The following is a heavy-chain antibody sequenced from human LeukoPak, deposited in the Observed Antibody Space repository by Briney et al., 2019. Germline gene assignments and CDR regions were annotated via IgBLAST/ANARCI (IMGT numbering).Heavy chain of an antibody. CDR1: GGSISSSSYY. D-gene: IGHD2-21*01. J-gene: IGHJ5*02. Sequence: KPSETLSLTCTVSGGSISSSSYYWGWIRQPPGKGLEWIGSIYYSGSTYYNPSLKSRVTISVDMSKNQFSLKLSSVTAADTAVYYCASLPILARRFDPWGQGTLVTVSS. V-gene: IGHV4-39*01. CDR2: IYYSGST. CDR3: ASLPILARRFDP.